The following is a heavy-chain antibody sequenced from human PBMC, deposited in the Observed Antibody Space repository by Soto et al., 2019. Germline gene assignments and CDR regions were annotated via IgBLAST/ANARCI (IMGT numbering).Heavy chain of an antibody. D-gene: IGHD3-22*01. CDR3: VSSENGVLRDY. V-gene: IGHV3-30*03. Sequence: LRLSCAASGFTFSTYGLHWVRQAPGKGLEWVAFISYDGTNKYYADSVKGRFTISRDNSKNTLYLQMNSLRAEDTAVYYCVSSENGVLRDYWGQGTLVTVSS. CDR1: GFTFSTYG. J-gene: IGHJ4*02. CDR2: ISYDGTNK.